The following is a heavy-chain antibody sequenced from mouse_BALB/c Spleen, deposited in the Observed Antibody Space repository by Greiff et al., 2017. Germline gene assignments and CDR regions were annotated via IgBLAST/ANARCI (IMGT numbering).Heavy chain of an antibody. V-gene: IGHV1-87*01. D-gene: IGHD2-4*01. CDR2: IYPGDGDT. J-gene: IGHJ3*01. Sequence: VKLMESGAELARPGASVKLSCKASGYTFTSYWMQWVKQRPGQGLEWIGAIYPGDGDTRYTQKFKGKATLTADKSSSTAYMQLSSLASEDSAVYYCAVYYDYDGAWFAYWGQGTLVTVSA. CDR3: AVYYDYDGAWFAY. CDR1: GYTFTSYW.